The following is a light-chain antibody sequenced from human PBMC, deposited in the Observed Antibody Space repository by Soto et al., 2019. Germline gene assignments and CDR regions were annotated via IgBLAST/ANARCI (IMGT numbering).Light chain of an antibody. J-gene: IGLJ2*01. CDR2: STN. Sequence: HTVVTQEPSFSVSPGGTVTLTCGLNSGSVSTSYYPSWYQQTPGQAPRTLIYSTNSRSSGVPDRFSGSIIGNKAALTITGAQADDESDYYCVLYVGSGISVFGGGTKLTVL. V-gene: IGLV8-61*01. CDR3: VLYVGSGISV. CDR1: SGSVSTSYY.